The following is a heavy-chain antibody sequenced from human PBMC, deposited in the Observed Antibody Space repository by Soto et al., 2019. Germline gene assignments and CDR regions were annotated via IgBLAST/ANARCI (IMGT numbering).Heavy chain of an antibody. CDR3: TTGLAAAGTNY. D-gene: IGHD6-13*01. Sequence: VQLVESGGNLVKPGGSLRLSCAASGFSFNIAWMSWVRQAPGKGLEWVGRIKRKNDGGTTDFAAPVKGRFTISRDDSKNTVYLQMNSLKIEDTAVYYCTTGLAAAGTNYWGQGTLVTVSS. CDR2: IKRKNDGGTT. V-gene: IGHV3-15*01. CDR1: GFSFNIAW. J-gene: IGHJ4*02.